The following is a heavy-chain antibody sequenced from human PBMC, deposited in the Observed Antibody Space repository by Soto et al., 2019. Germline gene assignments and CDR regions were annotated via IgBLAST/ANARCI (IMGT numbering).Heavy chain of an antibody. J-gene: IGHJ4*02. CDR3: AKGVQGCWSSFDS. D-gene: IGHD2-15*01. CDR2: LYSNGST. V-gene: IGHV4-39*01. Sequence: SETLSLTCTVSGASIRSSPYYWGWVRQAPGKGLELIGTLYSNGSTYFNPSLRGRVTMSVDASKNQFYLNLKSVTAADTSFYFCAKGVQGCWSSFDSWGQGTLVTVSS. CDR1: GASIRSSPYY.